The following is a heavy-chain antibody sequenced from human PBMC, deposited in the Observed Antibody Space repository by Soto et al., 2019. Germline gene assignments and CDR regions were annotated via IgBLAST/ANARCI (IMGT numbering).Heavy chain of an antibody. CDR3: ARRHGDHSTFAFDI. CDR2: IYFTGTT. Sequence: QVQLHESGPGLVKPSETLSLTCAVSGGGITSYYWNWIRQSPGKGREWIGYIYFTGTTKYNPSLASRVSISVATSTRSFSLNLTSVTAADAAVYYCARRHGDHSTFAFDIWSQGTLVTVSS. J-gene: IGHJ3*02. V-gene: IGHV4-59*01. D-gene: IGHD4-17*01. CDR1: GGGITSYY.